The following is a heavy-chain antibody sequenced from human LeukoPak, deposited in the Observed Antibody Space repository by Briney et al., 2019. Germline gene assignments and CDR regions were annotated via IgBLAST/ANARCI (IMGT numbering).Heavy chain of an antibody. CDR3: AREPGIAVAGTGGFDY. J-gene: IGHJ4*02. CDR1: GFTFSSYG. CDR2: ISSSGSTI. Sequence: PGGSLRLSCAASGFTFSSYGMHWVRQAPGKGLEWVSYISSSGSTIYYADSVKGRFTISRDNAKNSLYLQMNSLRAEDTAVYYCAREPGIAVAGTGGFDYWGQGTLVTVSS. V-gene: IGHV3-48*04. D-gene: IGHD6-19*01.